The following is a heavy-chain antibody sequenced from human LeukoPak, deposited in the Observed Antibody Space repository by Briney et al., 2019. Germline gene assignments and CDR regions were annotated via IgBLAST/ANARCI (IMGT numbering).Heavy chain of an antibody. V-gene: IGHV1-18*01. J-gene: IGHJ2*01. D-gene: IGHD3-22*01. CDR3: ARGLDYYDGTGYRSYWYLDL. Sequence: ASVKVSCKASGYTFTTYGISWVRQAPGQGLEWLGWISAYNGRTNYGEKLQDRVTMTTDTSTSTAYMELRSLRSENTAVYYSARGLDYYDGTGYRSYWYLDLWGRGTLVAVSS. CDR2: ISAYNGRT. CDR1: GYTFTTYG.